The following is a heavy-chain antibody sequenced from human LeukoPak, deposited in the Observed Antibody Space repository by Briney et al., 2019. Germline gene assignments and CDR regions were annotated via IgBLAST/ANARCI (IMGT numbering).Heavy chain of an antibody. D-gene: IGHD2-2*01. CDR3: ARDSTIFQYQSPYNWFDP. J-gene: IGHJ5*02. Sequence: ASVKVSCKASGYTFTSYGISWVRQAPGQGLEWMGWISAYNGNTNYAQKLQGRVTMTTDTSTSTAYMELRSLRSDDTAVYYCARDSTIFQYQSPYNWFDPWGQGTLVTVSS. CDR1: GYTFTSYG. V-gene: IGHV1-18*01. CDR2: ISAYNGNT.